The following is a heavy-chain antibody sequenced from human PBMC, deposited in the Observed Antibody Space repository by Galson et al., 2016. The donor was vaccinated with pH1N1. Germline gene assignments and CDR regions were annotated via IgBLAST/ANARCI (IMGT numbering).Heavy chain of an antibody. CDR3: ARLWYGEYIDS. V-gene: IGHV4-39*07. CDR1: GASISDTDYY. J-gene: IGHJ4*02. Sequence: TLSLTCTVSGASISDTDYYWGWIRQPPGKGLEWIANIYYSGNTDYGTSLKSRVSISIDTSKGHFSLKLTSGTAADTAVYYCARLWYGEYIDSWGQGTLVTVSS. D-gene: IGHD6-13*01. CDR2: IYYSGNT.